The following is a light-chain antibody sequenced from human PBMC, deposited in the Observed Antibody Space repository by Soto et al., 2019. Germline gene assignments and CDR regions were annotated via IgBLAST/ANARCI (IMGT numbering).Light chain of an antibody. CDR1: QSVSSN. J-gene: IGKJ5*01. CDR2: GAS. Sequence: EIVLTQSPGTLSLSPGERATLSCRASQSVSSNLAWYQQKPGQAPRLLIYGASTRATGIPARFSGSGSGTEFTLTIGSLQSEDFAVYYCQQYYDWPITFGQGTRLEIK. CDR3: QQYYDWPIT. V-gene: IGKV3-15*01.